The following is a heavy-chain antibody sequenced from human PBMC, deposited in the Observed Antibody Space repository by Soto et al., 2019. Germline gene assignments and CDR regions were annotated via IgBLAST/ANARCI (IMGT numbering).Heavy chain of an antibody. J-gene: IGHJ4*02. D-gene: IGHD6-19*01. CDR1: GYPFTNYA. CDR2: INAGNGKT. V-gene: IGHV1-3*01. Sequence: ASVKVYFKASGYPFTNYAIHWVRQGPGQRLEWMGWINAGNGKTKYSQNFQGRVTITRDTSASTAYMELSSLRSEDTAVYYCARDGAVDGNINFDYWGQGTMVTVSS. CDR3: ARDGAVDGNINFDY.